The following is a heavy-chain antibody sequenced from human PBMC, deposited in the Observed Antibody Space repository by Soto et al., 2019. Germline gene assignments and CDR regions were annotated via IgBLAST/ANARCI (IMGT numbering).Heavy chain of an antibody. CDR1: GFSLSSTRMA. J-gene: IGHJ4*02. CDR3: AHIVVAGIAYYFDY. V-gene: IGHV2-5*02. CDR2: IYWDDDK. D-gene: IGHD6-19*01. Sequence: QITLKESGPTLVKPTQTLTLTCTFSGFSLSSTRMAVGWIRQPPGKALEWLALIYWDDDKRYSPFLKSRLTITKDTSKNHVVLTMSNMDPVDTARYYCAHIVVAGIAYYFDYWGQGTLVTVSS.